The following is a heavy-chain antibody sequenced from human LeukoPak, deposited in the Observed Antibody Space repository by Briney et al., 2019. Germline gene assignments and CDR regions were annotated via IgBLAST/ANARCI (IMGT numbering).Heavy chain of an antibody. Sequence: GESLKISCKGSGYSFTSYWIGWVRQMPGKGLEWMGIIYPGDSDTRYSPSFQGQVTISADKSISTAYLQWSSLKASDTAMYYCARHAGRFYYGSGGSPGGFDPWGQGTLVTVSS. CDR3: ARHAGRFYYGSGGSPGGFDP. V-gene: IGHV5-51*01. J-gene: IGHJ5*02. D-gene: IGHD3-10*01. CDR2: IYPGDSDT. CDR1: GYSFTSYW.